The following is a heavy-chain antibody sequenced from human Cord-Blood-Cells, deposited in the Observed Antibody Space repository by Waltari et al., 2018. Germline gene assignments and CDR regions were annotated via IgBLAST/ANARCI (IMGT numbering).Heavy chain of an antibody. CDR3: ARSSSLIAAAGDY. CDR2: INHSGST. CDR1: GGSFSGSS. J-gene: IGHJ4*02. V-gene: IGHV4-34*01. D-gene: IGHD6-13*01. Sequence: QVQLQQWGAGLLKPSENLSLTCAVYGGSFSGSSWRWIRQPPGKGLEWIGEINHSGSTNYNPSLKSRVTISVDTSKNQFSLKLSSVTAADTAVYYCARSSSLIAAAGDYWGQGTLVTVSS.